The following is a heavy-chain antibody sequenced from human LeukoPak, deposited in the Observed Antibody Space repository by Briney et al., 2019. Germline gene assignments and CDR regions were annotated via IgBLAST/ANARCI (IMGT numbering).Heavy chain of an antibody. CDR1: GFTFSSFW. CDR2: IKQDGSEK. V-gene: IGHV3-7*01. CDR3: ARHAPTSSAFDY. Sequence: GGSLRLSCAASGFTFSSFWMSWVRQAPGKGLEWGANIKQDGSEKYYVDSVKGRFTISRDNAKNSLYLQMNSLRAEDTAVYYCARHAPTSSAFDYWGHGTLVTVSS. J-gene: IGHJ4*01. D-gene: IGHD6-19*01.